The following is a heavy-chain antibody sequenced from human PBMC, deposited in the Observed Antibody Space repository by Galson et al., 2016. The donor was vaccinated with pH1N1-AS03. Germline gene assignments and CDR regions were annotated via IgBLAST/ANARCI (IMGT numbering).Heavy chain of an antibody. CDR2: IKGDGTRI. Sequence: SLRLSCAASGFTFSTYWMSWVRQAPGKGLEWVACIKGDGTRIYYVASVKGRCTIPRDNAKNSLFLEMNSMGVEDTAVYYCANSHGGSGDSFADWGQGTLVSVSS. J-gene: IGHJ4*02. V-gene: IGHV3-7*01. CDR3: ANSHGGSGDSFAD. D-gene: IGHD4-23*01. CDR1: GFTFSTYW.